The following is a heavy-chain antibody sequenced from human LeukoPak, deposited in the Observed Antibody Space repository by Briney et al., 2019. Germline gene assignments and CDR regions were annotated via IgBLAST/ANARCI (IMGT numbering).Heavy chain of an antibody. V-gene: IGHV4-59*01. CDR1: GDSTTNYY. Sequence: SETLSLTCSVSGDSTTNYYCCWIRQSPGKGLEWLAYVYKNGHLDYNPSLRSRVTVSVDRSKTQFSLRLRSVTAADTAIYYCASGKYYYDESASLNRASRTALDVWAQGTMVIVSS. D-gene: IGHD3-22*01. CDR2: VYKNGHL. J-gene: IGHJ3*01. CDR3: ASGKYYYDESASLNRASRTALDV.